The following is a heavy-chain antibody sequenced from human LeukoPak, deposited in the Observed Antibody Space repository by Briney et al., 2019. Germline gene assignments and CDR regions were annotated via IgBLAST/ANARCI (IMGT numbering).Heavy chain of an antibody. Sequence: PSETLSLTCTVSGASISSTSLYWGWIRQPPGKGLEWIGSFSYSVSTYYNPSLKSRVTISVDTSKNQFSLKLSSLTAADTAVYYCATDWNRYPYWGQGALVTVSS. D-gene: IGHD1-1*01. CDR1: GASISSTSLY. J-gene: IGHJ4*02. CDR3: ATDWNRYPY. CDR2: FSYSVST. V-gene: IGHV4-39*07.